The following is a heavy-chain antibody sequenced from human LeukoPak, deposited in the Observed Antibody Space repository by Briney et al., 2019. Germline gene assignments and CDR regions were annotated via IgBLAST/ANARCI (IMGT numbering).Heavy chain of an antibody. D-gene: IGHD6-13*01. Sequence: GGSLRLSCAASGFTFKNAWMSWVRQAPGMGLEWVSYISSSGSTIHYADSVKGRFTISRDNAKNSLYLQMNSLRAEDTAVYYCARAGPIAAARFDYWGQGTLATVSS. CDR3: ARAGPIAAARFDY. V-gene: IGHV3-11*01. J-gene: IGHJ4*02. CDR1: GFTFKNAW. CDR2: ISSSGSTI.